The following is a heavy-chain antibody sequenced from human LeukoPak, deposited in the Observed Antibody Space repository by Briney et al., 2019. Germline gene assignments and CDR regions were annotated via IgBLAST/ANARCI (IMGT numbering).Heavy chain of an antibody. CDR2: IYHSGST. D-gene: IGHD3-22*01. J-gene: IGHJ4*02. CDR3: ARRDSSGYYFKDMDY. CDR1: GGSISSSNW. V-gene: IGHV4-4*02. Sequence: PSETLSLTCAVSGGSISSSNWWSWVRQPPGKGLEWIGEIYHSGSTNYNPSLKSRVTISVDKSKNQFSLKLSSVTAADTAVYYCARRDSSGYYFKDMDYWGQGTLVTVSP.